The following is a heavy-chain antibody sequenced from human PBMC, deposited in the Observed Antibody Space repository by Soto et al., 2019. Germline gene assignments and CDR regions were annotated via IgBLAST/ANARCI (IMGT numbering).Heavy chain of an antibody. D-gene: IGHD1-26*01. CDR1: GGSISSGGYY. Sequence: QVQLQESGPGLVKPSQTLSLTCTVSGGSISSGGYYWSWIRQHPGKGLEWIGYIYYSGSTYYNPSLKRRVTISVDTSKNQFSLKLSSVTAADTAVYYCARDSRRWAPYYYYGMDVWGQGTTVTVSS. J-gene: IGHJ6*02. V-gene: IGHV4-31*03. CDR2: IYYSGST. CDR3: ARDSRRWAPYYYYGMDV.